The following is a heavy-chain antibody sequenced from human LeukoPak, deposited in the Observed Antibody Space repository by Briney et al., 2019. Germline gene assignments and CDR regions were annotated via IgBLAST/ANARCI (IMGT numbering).Heavy chain of an antibody. J-gene: IGHJ3*02. CDR3: ARVPRGSDDAFDI. CDR1: GYTFTSYG. V-gene: IGHV1-18*01. Sequence: ASVKVSCKASGYTFTSYGISWVRQAPGQGLEWMGWISAYNGNTNYAQKLQGRVTMTTDTSTSTACMELRSLRSDDTAVYYCARVPRGSDDAFDIWGQGTMVTVSS. D-gene: IGHD3-10*01. CDR2: ISAYNGNT.